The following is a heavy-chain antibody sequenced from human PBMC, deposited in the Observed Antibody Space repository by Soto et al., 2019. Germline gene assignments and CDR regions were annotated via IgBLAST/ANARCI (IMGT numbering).Heavy chain of an antibody. D-gene: IGHD2-15*01. J-gene: IGHJ3*01. V-gene: IGHV5-51*01. CDR2: FYPGDSTS. CDR1: GYSFISYW. Sequence: PGESLKISCKTSGYSFISYWVAWVRQLPGKGLEWMGTFYPGDSTSTYSPSFQGQVTISVDTSITTAYLQLNSLKASDTAMYYCARIIGYCRNNDCSWTFDVWGQGPMVTVSS. CDR3: ARIIGYCRNNDCSWTFDV.